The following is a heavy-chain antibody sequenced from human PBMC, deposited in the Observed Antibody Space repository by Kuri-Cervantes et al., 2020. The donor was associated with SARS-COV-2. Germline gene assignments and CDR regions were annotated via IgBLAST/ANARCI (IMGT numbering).Heavy chain of an antibody. CDR1: GGSISGYY. D-gene: IGHD1-26*01. Sequence: SETLSLTCIVSGGSISGYYWSWMRQPPGKGLEWIGNIHYSGSTNYSTSLDSRVTISVDTSKNQLSLILSSVTAADAAVYYCARLGATRGSYYYGVDVWGQGTTVTVSS. CDR3: ARLGATRGSYYYGVDV. V-gene: IGHV4-59*01. CDR2: IHYSGST. J-gene: IGHJ6*02.